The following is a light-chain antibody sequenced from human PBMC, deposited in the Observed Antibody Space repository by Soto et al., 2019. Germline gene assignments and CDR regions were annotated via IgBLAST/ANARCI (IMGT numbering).Light chain of an antibody. J-gene: IGLJ2*01. CDR2: EVS. V-gene: IGLV2-14*01. CDR1: SSDVGGYKY. CDR3: SSYTSSSTLVV. Sequence: QSALTQPASVSGSPGQSITISCTGTSSDVGGYKYVSWYQQHPGKAPKLMIYEVSNRPSGVSNRFSGSKSGNTASLTISGLQAEEEADYYCSSYTSSSTLVVFGGGTKLTVL.